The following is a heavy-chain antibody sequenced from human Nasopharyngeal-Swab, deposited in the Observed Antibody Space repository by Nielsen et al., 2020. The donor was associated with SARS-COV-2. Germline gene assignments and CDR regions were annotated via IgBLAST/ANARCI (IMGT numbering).Heavy chain of an antibody. Sequence: ESLKISCAASGFTVSSNYMSWVRQAPGKGLEWVSVIYSGGSTYYADSVKGRFTISRDNSKNTLYLQMNSLRAEDTAVYYCARDLGTVGATSYWGQGTLVTVSS. CDR2: IYSGGST. CDR1: GFTVSSNY. D-gene: IGHD1-26*01. V-gene: IGHV3-53*01. CDR3: ARDLGTVGATSY. J-gene: IGHJ4*02.